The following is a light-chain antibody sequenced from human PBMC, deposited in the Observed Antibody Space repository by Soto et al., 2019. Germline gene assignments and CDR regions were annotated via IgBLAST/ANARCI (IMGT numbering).Light chain of an antibody. CDR1: SSDGGGYNY. CDR3: SSYTSSSPYV. CDR2: DVS. Sequence: QSVLTQPASGSGSPGQSITISCAGTSSDGGGYNYVSWYQQHPGKAPKLMIYDVSNRPSGVSNRFSGSRSGNTASLTISELQAEDEADYYCSSYTSSSPYVFGTGTKVTVL. J-gene: IGLJ1*01. V-gene: IGLV2-14*01.